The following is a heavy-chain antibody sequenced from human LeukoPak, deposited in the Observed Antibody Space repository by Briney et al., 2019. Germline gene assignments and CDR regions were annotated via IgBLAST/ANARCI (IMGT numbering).Heavy chain of an antibody. Sequence: PGGYLRLSCAASGFTFSSYWMSWVRQAPGKGREWVANIKQDGSEKYYVDSVKGRFTISRDNAKNSLYLQMNSLRAEDTAVYYCARLRTPYYFDYWGQGTLVTVSS. CDR1: GFTFSSYW. CDR3: ARLRTPYYFDY. J-gene: IGHJ4*02. CDR2: IKQDGSEK. V-gene: IGHV3-7*01.